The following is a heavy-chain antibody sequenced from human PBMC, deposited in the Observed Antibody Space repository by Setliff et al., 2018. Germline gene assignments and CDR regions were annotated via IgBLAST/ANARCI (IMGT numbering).Heavy chain of an antibody. CDR1: GYTFTSYA. J-gene: IGHJ3*02. CDR3: ARDYYDFWSGYLAGDDAFDI. D-gene: IGHD3-3*01. V-gene: IGHV1-3*01. Sequence: ASVKVSCKASGYTFTSYAMHWVRQAPGQRLEWMGWINAGNDNTKYSQKFQGRVTITRDTSASTAYMELSSLRSEDTAVYYCARDYYDFWSGYLAGDDAFDIWGQGTMVT. CDR2: INAGNDNT.